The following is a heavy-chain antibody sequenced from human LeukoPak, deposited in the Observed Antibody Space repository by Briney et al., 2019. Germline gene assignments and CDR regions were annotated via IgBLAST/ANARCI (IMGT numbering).Heavy chain of an antibody. CDR1: GYTFTGYY. CDR3: ARGLAYCGGDCTD. J-gene: IGHJ4*02. CDR2: MNPNSGNT. Sequence: ASVKVSCKASGYTFTGYYMHWVRQATGQGLEWMGWMNPNSGNTGYAQKFQGRVTVTRNTSISTAYMELSSLRSEDTAVYYCARGLAYCGGDCTDWGQGTLVTVSS. D-gene: IGHD2-21*02. V-gene: IGHV1-8*02.